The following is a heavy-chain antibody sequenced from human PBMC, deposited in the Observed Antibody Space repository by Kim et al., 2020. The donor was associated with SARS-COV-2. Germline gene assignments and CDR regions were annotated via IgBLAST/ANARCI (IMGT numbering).Heavy chain of an antibody. CDR3: ARDRVPGSDWNFYYYAMDV. J-gene: IGHJ6*02. Sequence: ASVKVSCKASGFTFTGYYIHWVRQAPGQGLEWMGWINPNSGGSNYAQKFQGWVTMTRDTSISTAYMELNRLKSDDTAVYYCARDRVPGSDWNFYYYAMDVWGQGTTVTVSS. V-gene: IGHV1-2*04. D-gene: IGHD6-19*01. CDR1: GFTFTGYY. CDR2: INPNSGGS.